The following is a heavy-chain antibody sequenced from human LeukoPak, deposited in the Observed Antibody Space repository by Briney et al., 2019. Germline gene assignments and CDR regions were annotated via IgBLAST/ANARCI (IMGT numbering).Heavy chain of an antibody. Sequence: ASVKVSCKVSGYTLTELSMHWVRQAPGKGLEWMGGSDPEDGETIYAQKSQGRVTMTEDTSTDTAYMELSSLRSEDTAVYYCAATYYDFWSGYQRPFDPWGQGTLVTVSS. D-gene: IGHD3-3*01. CDR3: AATYYDFWSGYQRPFDP. CDR2: SDPEDGET. J-gene: IGHJ5*02. CDR1: GYTLTELS. V-gene: IGHV1-24*01.